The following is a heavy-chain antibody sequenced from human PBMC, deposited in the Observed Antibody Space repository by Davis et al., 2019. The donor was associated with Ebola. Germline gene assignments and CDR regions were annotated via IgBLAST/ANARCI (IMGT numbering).Heavy chain of an antibody. D-gene: IGHD7-27*01. J-gene: IGHJ6*02. V-gene: IGHV3-21*01. CDR1: GFTFINAR. CDR2: ISSSSSYI. Sequence: GESLKISCAASGFTFINARMNWVRQAPGKGLEWVSSISSSSSYIYYADSVKGRFTISRDNAKNSLYLQMNSLRAEDTAVYYCARVPGVPRPIWGQGTTVTVSS. CDR3: ARVPGVPRPI.